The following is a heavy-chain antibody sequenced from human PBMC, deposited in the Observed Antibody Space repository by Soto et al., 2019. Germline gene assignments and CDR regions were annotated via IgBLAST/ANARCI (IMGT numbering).Heavy chain of an antibody. V-gene: IGHV4-59*01. Sequence: SVTLSLTCTVSGGSISSYYWSWIRQPPGKGLEWIGYIYYSGSTNYNPSLKSRVTISVDTSKNQFSLKLSSVTAADTAVYYCARGQYSSGWYRWFDPWGQGTLVTVSS. CDR1: GGSISSYY. J-gene: IGHJ5*02. CDR3: ARGQYSSGWYRWFDP. CDR2: IYYSGST. D-gene: IGHD6-19*01.